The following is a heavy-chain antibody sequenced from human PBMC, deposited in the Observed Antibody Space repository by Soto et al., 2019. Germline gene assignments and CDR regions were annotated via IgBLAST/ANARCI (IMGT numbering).Heavy chain of an antibody. Sequence: PSQTLSLTCAISGDIVSTNSAAWNWVRQSPSRGLEWLGRTYYRSKWYSDYAVSVRGRITINPDTSKNQFSLQLDSVTPEDTAVYFCLRQEAVSGDHLDFWGQGILVTVSS. CDR3: LRQEAVSGDHLDF. J-gene: IGHJ4*02. V-gene: IGHV6-1*01. CDR2: TYYRSKWYS. D-gene: IGHD6-19*01. CDR1: GDIVSTNSAA.